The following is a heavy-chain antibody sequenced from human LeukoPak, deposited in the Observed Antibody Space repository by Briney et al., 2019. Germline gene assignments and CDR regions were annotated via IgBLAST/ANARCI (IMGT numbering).Heavy chain of an antibody. CDR2: IKQNGSQK. J-gene: IGHJ4*02. V-gene: IGHV3-7*04. CDR3: ARDRYDTAMVDFDY. Sequence: QRGAFLRLCCAASGFTFSSYWMSWLRPAAGAGLEWVTNIKQNGSQKSYVDSMRVRFTISRDNAKNSLYLQMNSLRAEDTAVYYCARDRYDTAMVDFDYWGQGTLVTVSS. D-gene: IGHD5-18*01. CDR1: GFTFSSYW.